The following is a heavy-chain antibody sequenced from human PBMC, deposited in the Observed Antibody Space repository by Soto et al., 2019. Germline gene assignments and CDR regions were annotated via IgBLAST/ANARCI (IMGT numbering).Heavy chain of an antibody. D-gene: IGHD3-3*01. CDR1: GFTFSSYG. J-gene: IGHJ6*02. CDR2: ISYDGGTT. CDR3: TTLRRTITIFGVDSIYYYYGMDV. Sequence: GGSLRLSCAASGFTFSSYGMHWVRQAPGKGLEWVAVISYDGGTTDYAAPVKGRFTISRDDSKNTLYLQMNSLKTEDTALYYCTTLRRTITIFGVDSIYYYYGMDVWGQGTTVTVSS. V-gene: IGHV3-15*01.